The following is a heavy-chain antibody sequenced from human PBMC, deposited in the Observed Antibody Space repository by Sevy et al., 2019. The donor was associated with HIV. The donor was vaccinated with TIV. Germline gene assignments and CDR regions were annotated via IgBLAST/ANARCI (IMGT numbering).Heavy chain of an antibody. CDR2: IYHSGST. CDR3: ARGNTMVRGEREFDY. J-gene: IGHJ4*02. Sequence: SETLSLTCAVSGYSISSGYYWGWIRQPPGKGLQWIGSIYHSGSTYYNPSLKSRVTISVDTSKNQFSLKLSSVTAADTAVYYCARGNTMVRGEREFDYWRQGTLVTVPS. D-gene: IGHD3-10*01. V-gene: IGHV4-38-2*01. CDR1: GYSISSGYY.